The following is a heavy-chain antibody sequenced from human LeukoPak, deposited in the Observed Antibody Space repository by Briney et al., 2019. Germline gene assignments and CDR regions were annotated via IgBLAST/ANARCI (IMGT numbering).Heavy chain of an antibody. J-gene: IGHJ4*02. CDR1: GDSFSGYY. D-gene: IGHD3-22*01. CDR2: INHRGST. CDR3: ARGYHDSSGYTPFDF. V-gene: IGHV4-34*01. Sequence: SETLSLTCAVYGDSFSGYYWSWIRQPPGKGLEWIAEINHRGSTHYNPSLKSRVTISVDTSKNQFSLKLSSVTAADTAVYFCARGYHDSSGYTPFDFWGRGTLVTVSS.